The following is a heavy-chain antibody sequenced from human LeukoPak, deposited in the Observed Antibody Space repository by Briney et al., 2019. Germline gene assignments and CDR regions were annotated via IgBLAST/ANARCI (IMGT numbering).Heavy chain of an antibody. CDR3: VRGNYDNRGYSNAFDI. Sequence: PSETLSLTCTVSGASISSSYWSWIRQPPRKRREWIGYIYYNGNTNSNPSLKSRVTISADTSKNQFSLRLSSVTAADSAVYYCVRGNYDNRGYSNAFDIWGQGAMVTVSS. J-gene: IGHJ3*02. V-gene: IGHV4-59*01. CDR1: GASISSSY. CDR2: IYYNGNT. D-gene: IGHD3-22*01.